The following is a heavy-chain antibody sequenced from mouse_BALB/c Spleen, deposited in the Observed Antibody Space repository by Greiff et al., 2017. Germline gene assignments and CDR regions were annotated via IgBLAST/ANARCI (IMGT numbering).Heavy chain of an antibody. Sequence: EVQLQQSGPELVKPGASVKISCKASGYTFTDYNMQWVKQSHGKSLEWIGYIYPYNGGTGYNQKFKSKATLTVDNSSSTAYMELRSLTSEDSAVYYCALYDGYYGGYFDYWGQGTTLTVSS. J-gene: IGHJ2*01. CDR1: GYTFTDYN. CDR3: ALYDGYYGGYFDY. V-gene: IGHV1S29*02. D-gene: IGHD2-3*01. CDR2: IYPYNGGT.